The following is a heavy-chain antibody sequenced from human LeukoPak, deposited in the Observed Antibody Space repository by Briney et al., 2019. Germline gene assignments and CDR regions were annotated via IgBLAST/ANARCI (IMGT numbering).Heavy chain of an antibody. CDR1: GFTFSSYA. D-gene: IGHD2-2*01. CDR3: ARGPRLGYCSSTSCYSFDY. J-gene: IGHJ4*02. Sequence: GSLRLSCAASGFTFSSYAMSWVRQAPGKGLEWIGEINHSGSTNYNPSLKSRVTISVDTSKNQFSLKLSSVTAADTAVYYCARGPRLGYCSSTSCYSFDYWGQGTLVTVSS. CDR2: INHSGST. V-gene: IGHV4-34*01.